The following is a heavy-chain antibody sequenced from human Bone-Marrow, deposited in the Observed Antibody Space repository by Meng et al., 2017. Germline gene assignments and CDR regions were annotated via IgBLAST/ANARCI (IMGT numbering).Heavy chain of an antibody. CDR2: IYPGDSDT. CDR1: GYSFTSYW. Sequence: GGSLRLSCKGSGYSFTSYWIGWVRQMPGKGLEWMGIIYPGDSDTRYSPSFQGQVTISADKSISTAYLQWRSLKASDTAMYYCARHSRRYSSGWLPVYYWGQGTLVTVSS. CDR3: ARHSRRYSSGWLPVYY. J-gene: IGHJ4*02. V-gene: IGHV5-51*01. D-gene: IGHD6-19*01.